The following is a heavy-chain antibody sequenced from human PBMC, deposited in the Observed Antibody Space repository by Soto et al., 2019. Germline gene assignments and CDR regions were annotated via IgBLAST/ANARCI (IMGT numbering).Heavy chain of an antibody. CDR2: ISSSSSYI. V-gene: IGHV3-21*01. D-gene: IGHD3-10*01. Sequence: ESGGGLVKPGGSLRLSCAASGFTFSSYSMNWVRQAPGKGLEWVSSISSSSSYIYYADSVKGRFTISRDNAKNSLYLQMNSLRAEDTAVYYCARGFGDKYYFDYWGQGTLVTVSS. CDR3: ARGFGDKYYFDY. CDR1: GFTFSSYS. J-gene: IGHJ4*02.